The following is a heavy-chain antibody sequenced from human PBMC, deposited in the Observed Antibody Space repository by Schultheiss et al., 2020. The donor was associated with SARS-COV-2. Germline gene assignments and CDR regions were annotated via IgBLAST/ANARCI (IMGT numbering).Heavy chain of an antibody. CDR2: IYHSGST. J-gene: IGHJ4*02. V-gene: IGHV4-59*01. CDR3: AREGDYLDY. CDR1: GGSISSYY. Sequence: SETLSLTCTVSGGSISSYYWSWIRQPPGKGLEWIGSIYHSGSTNYNPSLKSRVTISVDTSKNQFSLKLSSVTAADTAVYYCAREGDYLDYWGQGTLVTVSS.